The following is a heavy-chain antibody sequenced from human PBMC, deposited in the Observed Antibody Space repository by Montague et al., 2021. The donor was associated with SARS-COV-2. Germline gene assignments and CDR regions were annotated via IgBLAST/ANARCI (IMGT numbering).Heavy chain of an antibody. J-gene: IGHJ6*02. CDR2: ISSSSSTI. V-gene: IGHV3-48*02. D-gene: IGHD3-16*01. CDR3: ARDQFRVDDYYYYGMDV. Sequence: SLRLSCAASGFTFSSYNMNWVRQAPGKGLEWVSSISSSSSTIYYADSVKGRFTISRDNAKNSLNLQMNSLRDEDTAVYYCARDQFRVDDYYYYGMDVWGQGTTVTVSS. CDR1: GFTFSSYN.